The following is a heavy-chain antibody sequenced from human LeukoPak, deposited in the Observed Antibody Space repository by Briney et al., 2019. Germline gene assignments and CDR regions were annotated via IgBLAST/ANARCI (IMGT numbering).Heavy chain of an antibody. D-gene: IGHD4-17*01. V-gene: IGHV3-7*02. CDR1: VYTPRRYW. CDR3: ASMTTVTLDDAFDI. Sequence: PGGALKLSCAVPVYTPRRYWMRFVRQAPGKGLEWVASIKQDGSEMQSVDSVKGRFTISRDNAKKSLYLQMNSLRAEDTAVYYCASMTTVTLDDAFDIWGQGTMVTVSS. CDR2: IKQDGSEM. J-gene: IGHJ3*02.